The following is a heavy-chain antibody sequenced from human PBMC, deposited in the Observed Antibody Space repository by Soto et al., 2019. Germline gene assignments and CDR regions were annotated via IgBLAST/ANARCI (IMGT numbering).Heavy chain of an antibody. CDR1: GGSFSGYY. D-gene: IGHD2-15*01. V-gene: IGHV4-34*01. Sequence: SETLSLTCAVYGGSFSGYYWSWIRQPPGKGLEWIGEINHSGSTNYNPSLKSRVTISVDTSKNQFSLKLGSVTAADTAVYYCARGLLQNRRVNVALYYYYYYMDVWGKGTTVTVSS. CDR2: INHSGST. J-gene: IGHJ6*03. CDR3: ARGLLQNRRVNVALYYYYYYMDV.